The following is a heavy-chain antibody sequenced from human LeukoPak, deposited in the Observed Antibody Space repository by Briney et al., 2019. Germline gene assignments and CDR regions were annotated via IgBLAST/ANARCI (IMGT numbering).Heavy chain of an antibody. CDR2: IIPIFGTA. CDR1: GGTFSSYA. CDR3: ARGRPSPEYFDY. J-gene: IGHJ4*02. V-gene: IGHV1-69*01. Sequence: SVKVSCKASGGTFSSYAISWVRQAPGQGLEWMGGIIPIFGTANYAQKFQGRVTITADESTSTAYMELSSLRSEDTAVYYCARGRPSPEYFDYWGQGTLVTVSS.